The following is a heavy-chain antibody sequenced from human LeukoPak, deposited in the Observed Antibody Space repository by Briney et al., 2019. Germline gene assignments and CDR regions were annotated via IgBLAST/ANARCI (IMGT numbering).Heavy chain of an antibody. D-gene: IGHD3-10*01. CDR2: ISSSSSYM. CDR3: ARRNLRSGSSAGFDP. J-gene: IGHJ5*02. Sequence: GGSLRLSCAASGFTFSDYSMNWVRQAPGEGLEWVSSISSSSSYMYYADSVKGRFTISRDNAKNSLYLQMNSLRAEDTAVYYCARRNLRSGSSAGFDPWGQGTLVTVSS. CDR1: GFTFSDYS. V-gene: IGHV3-21*04.